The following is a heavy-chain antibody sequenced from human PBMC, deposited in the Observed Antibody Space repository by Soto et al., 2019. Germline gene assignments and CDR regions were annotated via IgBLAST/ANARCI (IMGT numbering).Heavy chain of an antibody. V-gene: IGHV1-3*01. Sequence: GASVKVSCKASGYTFTSYAMHWVRQAPGQRLEWMGWINAGNGNTKYSQKFQGRVTITRDTSASTAYMELSSLRSEDTAVYYCARGSPSERSLYFYWGQGTLVTVSS. J-gene: IGHJ4*02. CDR2: INAGNGNT. D-gene: IGHD1-26*01. CDR3: ARGSPSERSLYFY. CDR1: GYTFTSYA.